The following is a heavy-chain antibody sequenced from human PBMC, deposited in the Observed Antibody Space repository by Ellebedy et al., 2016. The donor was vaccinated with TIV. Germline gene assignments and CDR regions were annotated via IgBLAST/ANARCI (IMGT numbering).Heavy chain of an antibody. Sequence: AASVKVSCKASGYTFTGYYMHWVRQAPGQGLEWMGWIYPNSGDTKYAQKFQGRVTMTRDTSITTAYMELKRLTSDDTATYYCASVTFSSLSPFDYWGQGTLVTVSS. J-gene: IGHJ4*02. CDR3: ASVTFSSLSPFDY. CDR1: GYTFTGYY. V-gene: IGHV1-2*02. D-gene: IGHD2-2*01. CDR2: IYPNSGDT.